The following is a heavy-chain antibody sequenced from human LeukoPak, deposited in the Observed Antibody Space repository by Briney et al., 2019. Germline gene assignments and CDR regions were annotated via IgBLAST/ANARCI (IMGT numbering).Heavy chain of an antibody. V-gene: IGHV4-61*02. CDR3: ARSSAVAGTGLDY. Sequence: PSETLSLTCTVSGGSISSGSYYWSWIRQPAGKGLEWIGRIYTSGSTNYNPSLKSRVTISVDTSKNQFSLKLSSVTAADTAVYYCARSSAVAGTGLDYWGQGTLVTVSS. J-gene: IGHJ4*02. D-gene: IGHD6-19*01. CDR1: GGSISSGSYY. CDR2: IYTSGST.